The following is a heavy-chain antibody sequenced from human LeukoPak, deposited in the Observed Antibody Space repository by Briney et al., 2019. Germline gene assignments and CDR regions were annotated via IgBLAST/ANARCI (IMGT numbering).Heavy chain of an antibody. V-gene: IGHV1-46*01. CDR2: INPSGGST. J-gene: IGHJ6*04. D-gene: IGHD6-13*01. CDR3: AREAAAGLKRGYYYYGMDV. CDR1: GYTFTSYY. Sequence: ASVKVSCKASGYTFTSYYMHWVQQAPGQGLEWMGIINPSGGSTSYAQKFQGRVTMTRDTSTSTVYMELSSLRSEDTAVYYCAREAAAGLKRGYYYYGMDVWGKGTTVTVSS.